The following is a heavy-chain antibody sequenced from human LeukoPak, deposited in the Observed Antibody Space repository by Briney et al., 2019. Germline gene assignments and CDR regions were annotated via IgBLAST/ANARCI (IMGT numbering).Heavy chain of an antibody. V-gene: IGHV3-66*01. Sequence: GGSLRLSCAASGFTVSSNYMSWVRQAPEKGLEWVSVIYSGGSTYYADSVKGRFTISRDNSKNTLYLQMNSLRAEDTAVYYCASGRRAAAGAFDIWGQGTMVTVSS. CDR2: IYSGGST. CDR3: ASGRRAAAGAFDI. D-gene: IGHD6-13*01. CDR1: GFTVSSNY. J-gene: IGHJ3*02.